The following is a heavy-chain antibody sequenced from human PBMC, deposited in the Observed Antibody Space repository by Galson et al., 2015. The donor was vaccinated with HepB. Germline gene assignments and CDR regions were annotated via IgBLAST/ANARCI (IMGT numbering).Heavy chain of an antibody. D-gene: IGHD3-22*01. CDR3: ARAGYKANGGYSHY. J-gene: IGHJ4*02. CDR2: ISYDGSNK. V-gene: IGHV3-30-3*01. Sequence: SLRLSCAASGFTLGSYAMHWVRQAPGKGLEWVAVISYDGSNKNYADSVNGRYTISRDNSKNTPYLQVNSLQADDTAVYYCARAGYKANGGYSHYWGQGTLVTVSS. CDR1: GFTLGSYA.